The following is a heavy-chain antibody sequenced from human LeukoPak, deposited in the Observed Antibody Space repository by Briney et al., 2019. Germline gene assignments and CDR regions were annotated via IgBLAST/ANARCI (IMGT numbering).Heavy chain of an antibody. Sequence: QTGGSLRLSCAASGFTVSSNYMSWVRQAPGKGLEWVSVIYSGGSTYYADSVKGRFTISRDNSKNTLYLQMNSLRAEDTAVYYCARAFGGSSLRNFDYWGQGTLVTVSS. D-gene: IGHD1-26*01. CDR3: ARAFGGSSLRNFDY. CDR2: IYSGGST. J-gene: IGHJ4*02. V-gene: IGHV3-53*01. CDR1: GFTVSSNY.